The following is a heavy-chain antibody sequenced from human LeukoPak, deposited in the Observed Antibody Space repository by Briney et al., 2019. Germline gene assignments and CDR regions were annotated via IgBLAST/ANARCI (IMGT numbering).Heavy chain of an antibody. V-gene: IGHV1-69*13. J-gene: IGHJ6*02. CDR2: IIPIFGTA. D-gene: IGHD1-1*01. CDR1: GGTFSSYA. CDR3: ARRTDEYYYYGMDV. Sequence: SVKVSCKASGGTFSSYAISWVRQAPGQGLEWVGGIIPIFGTANYAQKFQGRVTITADETTSTAYMQLSSLRSEDTAVYYCARRTDEYYYYGMDVWGQGTTVTVSS.